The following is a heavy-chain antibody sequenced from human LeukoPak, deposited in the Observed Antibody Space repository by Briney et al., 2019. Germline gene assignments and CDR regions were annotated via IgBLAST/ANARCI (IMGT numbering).Heavy chain of an antibody. Sequence: PSETLSLTCTVSGGSISSSSYYWGWIRQPPGKGLEWISYISSSGSTINYADSVKGRFTISRDSAKNSLYLQMNSLRDEDTAVYYCARDRDSGDYTAAPGDYWGQGTLVTVSS. V-gene: IGHV3-11*04. CDR3: ARDRDSGDYTAAPGDY. D-gene: IGHD4-17*01. CDR1: GGSISSSSYY. J-gene: IGHJ4*02. CDR2: ISSSGSTI.